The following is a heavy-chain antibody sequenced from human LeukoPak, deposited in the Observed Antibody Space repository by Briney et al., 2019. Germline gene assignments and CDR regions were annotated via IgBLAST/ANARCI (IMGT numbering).Heavy chain of an antibody. Sequence: SETLSLTCTVSGGSISSYYWSWIRQPPGKGLEWIGYIYYSGSTNYNPSLKSRVTISVDTSKNQFSLKLSSVTAADTAVYYCARQLGYSYGNDYWGQGILVTVSS. CDR3: ARQLGYSYGNDY. V-gene: IGHV4-59*08. CDR2: IYYSGST. J-gene: IGHJ4*02. D-gene: IGHD5-18*01. CDR1: GGSISSYY.